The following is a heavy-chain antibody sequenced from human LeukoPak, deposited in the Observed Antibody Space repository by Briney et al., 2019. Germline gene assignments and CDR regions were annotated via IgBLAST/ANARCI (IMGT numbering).Heavy chain of an antibody. D-gene: IGHD2-2*01. CDR3: ARGPREYCSSTSCYAREEDDY. Sequence: PGGSLRLSCAASGFTFDDYDMSWVRQAPGKGLEWVSNINWNGGYIGYAESVKGRFTISRDNAKNSLYLQMNSLRAEDTAVYYCARGPREYCSSTSCYAREEDDYWGQGTLVTVSS. J-gene: IGHJ4*02. V-gene: IGHV3-20*04. CDR1: GFTFDDYD. CDR2: INWNGGYI.